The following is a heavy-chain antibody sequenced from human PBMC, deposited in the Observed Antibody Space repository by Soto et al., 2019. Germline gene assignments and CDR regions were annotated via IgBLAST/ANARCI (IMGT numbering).Heavy chain of an antibody. CDR1: GFSLSSYT. V-gene: IGHV3-48*02. CDR3: TSGPHFYDSSALGT. J-gene: IGHJ5*02. D-gene: IGHD3-22*01. CDR2: VSGSSNAI. Sequence: EVQLVESGGDWVQPGGSLRLSCAASGFSLSSYTMNWVRQAPGKGLDWLSCVSGSSNAIYYADSVKGRFTISRDSAKNSLYLQMNSLRDEDTAIYYCTSGPHFYDSSALGTWGQGTLVTVSS.